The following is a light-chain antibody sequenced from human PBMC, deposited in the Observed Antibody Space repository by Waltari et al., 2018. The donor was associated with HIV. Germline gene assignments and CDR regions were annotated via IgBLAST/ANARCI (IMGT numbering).Light chain of an antibody. CDR1: QNVDSW. CDR3: QQYNSDFYT. V-gene: IGKV1-5*03. J-gene: IGKJ2*01. Sequence: IQMTQSPSLLSASVRDRVTITCRASQNVDSWLAWYQQRPGRAPKLLIYKASTLEYGVPARFSGSGSGTDFSLTINGLHPDDFATYFCQQYNSDFYTFGQGTRLDLK. CDR2: KAS.